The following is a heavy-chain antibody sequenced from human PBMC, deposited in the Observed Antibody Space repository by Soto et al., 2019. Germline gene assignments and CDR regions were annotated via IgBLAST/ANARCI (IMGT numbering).Heavy chain of an antibody. CDR3: ARGGGSPDY. V-gene: IGHV4-59*08. CDR2: IYYSGST. D-gene: IGHD1-26*01. J-gene: IGHJ4*02. CDR1: GGSISSYY. Sequence: QVQLQESGPGLVKPSETLSLTCTVSGGSISSYYWSWIRQPPGKGLEWIGYIYYSGSTNYNPSLHRRVPISVDTSKNQFSLKLSSVPAADAAVYYCARGGGSPDYWGQGTLVTVSS.